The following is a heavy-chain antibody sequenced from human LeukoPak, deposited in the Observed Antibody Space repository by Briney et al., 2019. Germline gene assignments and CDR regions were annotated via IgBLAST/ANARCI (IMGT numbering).Heavy chain of an antibody. D-gene: IGHD3-3*01. J-gene: IGHJ4*02. Sequence: GGSLRLSCAASGFTFSSYSMNWVRQAPGKGLEWVSSISSSSSYIYYADSVKGRFTISRDNAKNSLYLQMNSLRAEDTAVYYCASASRVWSGYYTGIXATDYWGQGTLVTVSS. CDR2: ISSSSSYI. CDR3: ASASRVWSGYYTGIXATDY. CDR1: GFTFSSYS. V-gene: IGHV3-21*01.